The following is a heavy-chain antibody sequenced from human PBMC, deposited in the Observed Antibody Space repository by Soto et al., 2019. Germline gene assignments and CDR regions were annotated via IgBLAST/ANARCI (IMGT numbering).Heavy chain of an antibody. J-gene: IGHJ4*02. Sequence: QITLKESGPTLVKPTQTLTLTCTYCGFSLRTTGVGVGWIRQPPGKALVWLGIIYWDDDKRYSPSLKSRLTLTSDISKSQVVLTMTNMGPVDTATYFCAHTWGLPFDYWGPGNLVIVSS. D-gene: IGHD3-16*01. V-gene: IGHV2-5*02. CDR3: AHTWGLPFDY. CDR2: IYWDDDK. CDR1: GFSLRTTGVG.